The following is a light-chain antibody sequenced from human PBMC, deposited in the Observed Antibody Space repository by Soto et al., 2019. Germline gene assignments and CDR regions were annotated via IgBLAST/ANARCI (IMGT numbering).Light chain of an antibody. CDR1: NSNIGTNT. CDR2: NNS. CDR3: AAWDDSLNGVL. J-gene: IGLJ2*01. Sequence: QSVLTQPPSASGTPGQRVTTSCSGRNSNIGTNTVAWYQQFPGTAPKLLIYNNSQRPSGVPDRFSGSKSGTSASLAISGLQSEDEADYYCAAWDDSLNGVLIGGGTKLTVL. V-gene: IGLV1-44*01.